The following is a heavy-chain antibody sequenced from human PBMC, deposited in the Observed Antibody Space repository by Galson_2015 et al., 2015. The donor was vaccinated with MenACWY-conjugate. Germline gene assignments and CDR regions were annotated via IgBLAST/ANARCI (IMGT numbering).Heavy chain of an antibody. CDR2: IYYSGST. D-gene: IGHD6-13*01. Sequence: SETLSLTCTVSGGSISSSTYYWGWIRQPPGKGLQWIGSIYYSGSTYYNPSLKSRVTISVDTSKNQFSLNLSSVTAADTAMYYCARRDRQQQLVQAAFDFWGQGTIVTVSS. CDR1: GGSISSSTYY. V-gene: IGHV4-39*01. CDR3: ARRDRQQQLVQAAFDF. J-gene: IGHJ3*01.